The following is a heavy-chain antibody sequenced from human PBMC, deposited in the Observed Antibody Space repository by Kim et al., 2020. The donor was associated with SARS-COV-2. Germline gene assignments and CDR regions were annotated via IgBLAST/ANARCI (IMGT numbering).Heavy chain of an antibody. CDR2: ISSSSNTI. Sequence: GGSLRLSCAASGFTFSIYSMNWVRQAPGKGLEWVSYISSSSNTIYYADSVKGRFTISRDNAKNSLYLQMNSLRDEDTAVYYCGRLPGPGETYYYDNSGYYGGYWGRGTLVTVSS. CDR3: GRLPGPGETYYYDNSGYYGGY. J-gene: IGHJ4*02. V-gene: IGHV3-48*02. D-gene: IGHD3-22*01. CDR1: GFTFSIYS.